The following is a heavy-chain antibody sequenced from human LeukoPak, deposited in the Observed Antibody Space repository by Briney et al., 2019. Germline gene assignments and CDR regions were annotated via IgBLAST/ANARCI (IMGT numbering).Heavy chain of an antibody. J-gene: IGHJ6*03. Sequence: ASVKVSCKASGYTFTSYGISWVRQAPGQGLEWMGWISGYNGHTNYAQKLQGRVTMTTDTSATTAYMELSRLTSDDTAVYYCARGVAGPYYYYYMDVWGRGTTVTVSS. V-gene: IGHV1-18*01. CDR2: ISGYNGHT. CDR1: GYTFTSYG. D-gene: IGHD6-19*01. CDR3: ARGVAGPYYYYYMDV.